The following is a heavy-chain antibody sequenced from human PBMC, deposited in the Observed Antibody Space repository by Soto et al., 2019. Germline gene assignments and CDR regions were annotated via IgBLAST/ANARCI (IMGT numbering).Heavy chain of an antibody. J-gene: IGHJ4*02. Sequence: PSETLSLTCAVSGGSISSGGYCWSWIRQPPGKGLEWIGYIYHSGSTYYNPSLKSRVTISVDRSKNQFSLKLSSVTAADTAVYYCARAHGYSYGDFDYWGQGTLVTVSS. CDR2: IYHSGST. CDR1: GGSISSGGYC. CDR3: ARAHGYSYGDFDY. V-gene: IGHV4-30-2*01. D-gene: IGHD5-18*01.